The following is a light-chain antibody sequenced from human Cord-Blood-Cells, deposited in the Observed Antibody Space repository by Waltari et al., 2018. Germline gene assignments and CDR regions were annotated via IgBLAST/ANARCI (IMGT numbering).Light chain of an antibody. V-gene: IGKV1-9*01. CDR1: QGISSY. CDR2: AAS. J-gene: IGKJ4*01. Sequence: DIQLTQSPSFLSASVGDRVTITCRASQGISSYLAWYQQKPGKVPKLLIYAASTLQSGVPSRFSGSGSGTEFTLTISSLQPEDFATYYCQQLNSYPLTVGGGTKVEIK. CDR3: QQLNSYPLT.